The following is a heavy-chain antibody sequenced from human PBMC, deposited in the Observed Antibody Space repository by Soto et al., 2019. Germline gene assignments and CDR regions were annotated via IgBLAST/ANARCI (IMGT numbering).Heavy chain of an antibody. Sequence: GASVKVSCKASGGTFSSYAISWVRQAPGQGLEWMGGIIPSFGTANYAQKFQGRVTITADESTSTAYMELSSLRSEDTAVYYCASGGYNVSGWGKRITTPYYYYGMDVWGQGTTVTVSS. D-gene: IGHD5-12*01. V-gene: IGHV1-69*13. CDR2: IIPSFGTA. CDR3: ASGGYNVSGWGKRITTPYYYYGMDV. J-gene: IGHJ6*02. CDR1: GGTFSSYA.